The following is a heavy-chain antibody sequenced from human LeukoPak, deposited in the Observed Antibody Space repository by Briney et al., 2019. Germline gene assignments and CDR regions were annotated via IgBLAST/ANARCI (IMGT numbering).Heavy chain of an antibody. V-gene: IGHV1-2*02. CDR1: VYSFTGYY. CDR2: INPNNGDR. D-gene: IGHD2-2*01. Sequence: GASVNVSCKASVYSFTGYYMHWVRQAPGQGLEWMGWINPNNGDRNYAQKFQGRVTMTRDTSISTAYMELSRLTSDDTAVYYCARSFSFYYGMDVWGQGTTVTVSS. J-gene: IGHJ6*02. CDR3: ARSFSFYYGMDV.